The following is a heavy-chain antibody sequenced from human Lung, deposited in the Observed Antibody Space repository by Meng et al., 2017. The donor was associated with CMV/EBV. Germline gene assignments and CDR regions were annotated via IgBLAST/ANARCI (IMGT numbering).Heavy chain of an antibody. V-gene: IGHV3-23*01. J-gene: IGHJ4*02. D-gene: IGHD6-13*01. Sequence: GEXXTISCSASGFTFNNYAMTWVRQAPGKGLEWVSTVLGTGPTHYADYVKGRFTISRDDSRNTLFLQLNSLRDEDTAVFYCARGDSSTTWLVFDYWGLGTXVTVSS. CDR3: ARGDSSTTWLVFDY. CDR2: VLGTGPT. CDR1: GFTFNNYA.